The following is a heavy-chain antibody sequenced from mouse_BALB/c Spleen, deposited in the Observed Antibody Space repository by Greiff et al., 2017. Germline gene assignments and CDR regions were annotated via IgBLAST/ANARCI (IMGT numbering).Heavy chain of an antibody. J-gene: IGHJ3*01. D-gene: IGHD2-1*01. Sequence: EVQRVESGGGLVKPGGSLKLSCAASGFTFSDYYMYWVRQTPEKRLEWVATISDGGSYTYYPDSVKGRFTISRDNAKNNLYLQMSSLKSEDTAMYYCAIYYGNYTFAYWGQGTLVTVSA. V-gene: IGHV5-4*02. CDR3: AIYYGNYTFAY. CDR2: ISDGGSYT. CDR1: GFTFSDYY.